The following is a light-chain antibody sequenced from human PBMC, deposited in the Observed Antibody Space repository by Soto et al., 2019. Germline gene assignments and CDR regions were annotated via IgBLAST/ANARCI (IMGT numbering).Light chain of an antibody. Sequence: QSALTQPASVSGSPGQSITISCTGTSSDVGGYNYVSWYQHHPGKAPKLMIYDVSIRPSGVSNRFSGSKSGNTASLTISGLQAEDEADYYCSSYTISSTLVFGGGTKVTVL. CDR1: SSDVGGYNY. CDR2: DVS. J-gene: IGLJ2*01. CDR3: SSYTISSTLV. V-gene: IGLV2-14*03.